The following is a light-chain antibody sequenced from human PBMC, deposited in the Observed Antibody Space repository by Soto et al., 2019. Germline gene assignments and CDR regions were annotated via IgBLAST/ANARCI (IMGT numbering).Light chain of an antibody. J-gene: IGLJ1*01. CDR1: SSDVGGYNY. V-gene: IGLV2-11*01. CDR2: DVS. CDR3: CSYAGSPLYV. Sequence: QSALTQPRSVSGSPGQPVTISCTGTSSDVGGYNYVSWYQQHPGKAPKLMIYDVSKRPSGVPDRFSGSKSGNTASLTISGLQAEDEADYYCCSYAGSPLYVFGTGTKVTVL.